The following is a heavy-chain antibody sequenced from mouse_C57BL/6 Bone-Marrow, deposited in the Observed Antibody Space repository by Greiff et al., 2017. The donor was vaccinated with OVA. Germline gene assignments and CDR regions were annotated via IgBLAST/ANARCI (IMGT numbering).Heavy chain of an antibody. J-gene: IGHJ3*01. Sequence: QVQLQQPGAELVKPGASVKLSCKASGYTFTSYWMHWVKQRPGQGLEWIGMIHPNSGSTNYNEKFKSKATLTVDKSSRTAYMQLSSLTSEDSAVYYCARSGSNYWFAYWGQGTLVTVSA. D-gene: IGHD2-5*01. CDR2: IHPNSGST. V-gene: IGHV1-64*01. CDR3: ARSGSNYWFAY. CDR1: GYTFTSYW.